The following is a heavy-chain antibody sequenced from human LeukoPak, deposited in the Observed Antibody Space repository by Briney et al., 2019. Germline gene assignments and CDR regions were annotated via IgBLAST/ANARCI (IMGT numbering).Heavy chain of an antibody. CDR1: GFTFSSYE. J-gene: IGHJ4*02. CDR2: ISSSGSTT. V-gene: IGHV3-48*03. CDR3: ARDNYDSSGYYFD. Sequence: GGSLRLSCAASGFTFSSYEMNWVRQAPGKGLEWVSYISSSGSTTHYADSVKGRFNISRDNAKKSLYLQMNSLRAEDTAVYYCARDNYDSSGYYFDWGQGTLVTVSS. D-gene: IGHD3-22*01.